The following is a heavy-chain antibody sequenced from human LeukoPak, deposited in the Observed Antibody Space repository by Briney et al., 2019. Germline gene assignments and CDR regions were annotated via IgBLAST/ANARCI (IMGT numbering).Heavy chain of an antibody. CDR3: ARDSPLKGYNSGWATNSFDF. CDR2: VTRGAGAT. Sequence: PGGSLTLSCAASGFNLRSYAMSWVRQPPGKGLEWVSTVTRGAGATYYADSVRGRHTISRDNYKNTLYLQINSLRAEDTAVYYCARDSPLKGYNSGWATNSFDFWGQGTLVTVSS. D-gene: IGHD6-19*01. V-gene: IGHV3-23*01. J-gene: IGHJ4*02. CDR1: GFNLRSYA.